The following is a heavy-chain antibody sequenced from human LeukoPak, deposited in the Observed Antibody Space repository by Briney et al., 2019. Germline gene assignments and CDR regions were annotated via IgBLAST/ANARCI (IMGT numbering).Heavy chain of an antibody. CDR3: AKTSVSSGWPELFDF. CDR2: ISGSGANT. Sequence: PGGSLRLSCAASEFIFDSYAMNWVRQAPGKGPEWVSAISGSGANTYYANSVKGRFTISRDNSKSTLFLQMDSLRAEDTAIYYCAKTSVSSGWPELFDFWGQGTLVTVSS. J-gene: IGHJ4*02. D-gene: IGHD6-19*01. V-gene: IGHV3-23*01. CDR1: EFIFDSYA.